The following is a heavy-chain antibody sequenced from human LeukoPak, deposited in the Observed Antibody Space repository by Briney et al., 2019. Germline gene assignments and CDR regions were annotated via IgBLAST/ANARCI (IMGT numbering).Heavy chain of an antibody. V-gene: IGHV1-2*02. D-gene: IGHD4-23*01. Sequence: ASVTVSFKASGYTFPGHHIHWVRQAPGQGLEWMGWINPKNGGTNYAQKFQGRVTMTRDTSINTAFMEPSRLNSDDTAVYFCARDGYGGNSFDYWGQGTLVTVSS. CDR1: GYTFPGHH. J-gene: IGHJ4*02. CDR2: INPKNGGT. CDR3: ARDGYGGNSFDY.